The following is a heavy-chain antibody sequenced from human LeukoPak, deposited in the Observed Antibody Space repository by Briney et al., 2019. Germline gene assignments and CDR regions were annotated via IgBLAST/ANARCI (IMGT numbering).Heavy chain of an antibody. D-gene: IGHD4-17*01. V-gene: IGHV4-59*08. CDR2: IYYSGST. J-gene: IGHJ4*02. CDR1: GGPISSYY. Sequence: SETLSLTCTVSGGPISSYYWSWIRQPPGKGLQWIGYIYYSGSTNYNPSLKSRVTISVDTSKNQFSLRLSSVTAADTAVYYCARLAPGYGDSDTDYWGQGTLVTVSS. CDR3: ARLAPGYGDSDTDY.